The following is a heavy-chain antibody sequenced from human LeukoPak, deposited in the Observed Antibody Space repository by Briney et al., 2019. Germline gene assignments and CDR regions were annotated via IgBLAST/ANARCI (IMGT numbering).Heavy chain of an antibody. V-gene: IGHV4-30-4*01. Sequence: PSETLSLTCTVSGGSISSGDYYWSWIRQPPGKGLEWIGYVYYSGSTYYNPSLKSRVTISVDTSKNQFSLKLSSVTAADTAVYYCARGSSRTVVTPSAFDIWGQGTMVTVSS. CDR2: VYYSGST. CDR1: GGSISSGDYY. CDR3: ARGSSRTVVTPSAFDI. D-gene: IGHD4-23*01. J-gene: IGHJ3*02.